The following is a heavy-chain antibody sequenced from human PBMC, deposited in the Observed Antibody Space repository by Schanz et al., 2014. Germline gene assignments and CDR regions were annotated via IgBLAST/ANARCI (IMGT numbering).Heavy chain of an antibody. D-gene: IGHD3-3*01. CDR3: AKDIRIRLFFQFDS. V-gene: IGHV3-21*02. CDR1: GFTFSSYN. J-gene: IGHJ4*02. CDR2: ISPSSSYI. Sequence: EVQLVESGGGLVRPGDSLRLSCAASGFTFSSYNINWVRQAPGKGLEYISSISPSSSYIYYADSVKGRFTISRDNAKNSLYLQMNSLRAEDTALYYCAKDIRIRLFFQFDSWGQGTLVTVSS.